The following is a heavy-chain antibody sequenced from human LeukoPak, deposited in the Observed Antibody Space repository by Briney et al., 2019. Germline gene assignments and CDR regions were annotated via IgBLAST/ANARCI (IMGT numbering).Heavy chain of an antibody. CDR1: GGSISSYY. CDR2: IYYSGST. Sequence: SETLSLTCTVSGGSISSYYWSWIRQPPGKGLEWIGYIYYSGSTNYNPSLKSRVTISVDTSKNQFSLKLSSVTAADTAVYYCARQADYYDSSGYYYRPFDYWGQGTLVTVSS. CDR3: ARQADYYDSSGYYYRPFDY. V-gene: IGHV4-59*01. J-gene: IGHJ4*02. D-gene: IGHD3-22*01.